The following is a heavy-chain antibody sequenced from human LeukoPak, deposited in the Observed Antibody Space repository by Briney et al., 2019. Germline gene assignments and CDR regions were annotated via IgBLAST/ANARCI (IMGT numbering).Heavy chain of an antibody. J-gene: IGHJ5*02. V-gene: IGHV4-34*01. CDR3: ARGFEGSGSLKYSHLGFDP. Sequence: PSETLSLTCAVYGGSFSGYYWSWIRQPPGKGLEWIGEINHSGSTNYNPSLKSRVTISVDTSKNQFSLKLSSVTAADTAVYYCARGFEGSGSLKYSHLGFDPWGQGTLVTVSS. D-gene: IGHD3-10*01. CDR1: GGSFSGYY. CDR2: INHSGST.